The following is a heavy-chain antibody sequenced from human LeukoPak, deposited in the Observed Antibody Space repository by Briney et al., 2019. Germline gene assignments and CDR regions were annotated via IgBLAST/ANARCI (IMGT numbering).Heavy chain of an antibody. CDR1: GHTFTGYY. V-gene: IGHV1-2*02. CDR2: INANSGGT. D-gene: IGHD2-2*01. CDR3: AGPGSSTTNYYYYYMDV. Sequence: ASVKVSCKASGHTFTGYYMHWVRQAPGQGLEWMGWINANSGGTNYAQKFQGRVTMTRDTSISTAYMELSRLRSEDTAVYYCAGPGSSTTNYYYYYMDVWGKGTTVTISS. J-gene: IGHJ6*03.